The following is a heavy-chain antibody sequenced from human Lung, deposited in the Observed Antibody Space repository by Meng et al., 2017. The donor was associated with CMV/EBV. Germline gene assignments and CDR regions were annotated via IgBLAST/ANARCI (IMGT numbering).Heavy chain of an antibody. CDR2: ITGDSTYK. CDR3: ARDSDDYDFWSAYYTDAFDF. Sequence: GSXRLSXAASGFTFGSHSMNWVRQAPGKGLEWVSSITGDSTYKHYADSLKGRFTISRDNAKNSLYLQMNSLRAEDTAVYYCARDSDDYDFWSAYYTDAFDFWGQGXMVTVSS. D-gene: IGHD3-3*01. V-gene: IGHV3-21*01. CDR1: GFTFGSHS. J-gene: IGHJ3*01.